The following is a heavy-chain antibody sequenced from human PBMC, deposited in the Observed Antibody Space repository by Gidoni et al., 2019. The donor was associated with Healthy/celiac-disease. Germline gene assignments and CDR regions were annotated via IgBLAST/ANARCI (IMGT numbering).Heavy chain of an antibody. D-gene: IGHD3-22*01. V-gene: IGHV3-21*01. CDR2: ISSSSSYI. CDR1: GFHFSSYS. Sequence: EVQLVEYGGGLVKPGGSLRLSCAASGFHFSSYSMNWVRQAPGKGLEWVSSISSSSSYIYYADSVKGRFTISRDNAKNSLYLQMNSLRAEDTAVYYCARDINYYDSSGYDYWGQGTLVTVSS. CDR3: ARDINYYDSSGYDY. J-gene: IGHJ4*02.